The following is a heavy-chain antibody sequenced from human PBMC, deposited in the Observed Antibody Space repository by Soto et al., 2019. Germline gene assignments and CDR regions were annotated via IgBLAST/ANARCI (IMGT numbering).Heavy chain of an antibody. CDR1: GGTISSYD. V-gene: IGHV4-59*12. CDR3: ARSVAYSSSWYPDY. Sequence: TSETLSLTSTVSGGTISSYDWSWIRQPPGKGLEWIGYIYYSGSTNYNPSLKSRVTISVDTSKNQFSLKLSSVTAADTAVYYCARSVAYSSSWYPDYWGQGTLVTVSS. J-gene: IGHJ4*02. D-gene: IGHD6-13*01. CDR2: IYYSGST.